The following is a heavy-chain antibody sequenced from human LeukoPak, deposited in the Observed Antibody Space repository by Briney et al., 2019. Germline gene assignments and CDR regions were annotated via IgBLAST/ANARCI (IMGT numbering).Heavy chain of an antibody. CDR2: IWYDGSNK. D-gene: IGHD4-17*01. Sequence: PGRSLRLSCAASGFTFSSYGMHWVRQAPGKGLEWVAVIWYDGSNKYYADSVKGRFTISRDNSKNTLYLQVNSLRAEDTAVYYCARPRAGTTVFSWFDPWGQGTLVTVSS. CDR3: ARPRAGTTVFSWFDP. CDR1: GFTFSSYG. J-gene: IGHJ5*02. V-gene: IGHV3-33*01.